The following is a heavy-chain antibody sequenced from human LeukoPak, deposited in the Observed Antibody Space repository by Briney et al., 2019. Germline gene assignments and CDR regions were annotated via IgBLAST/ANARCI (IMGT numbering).Heavy chain of an antibody. Sequence: SQTLSLTCTVSGGSISGSTFFWSWIRQHPGKGLEWIGYIFYSGNTYYNPSLKSRVSISVDTSKNQFSLKLTSVTAADTAVYSRARGGRYCSSTKCYKVDWFDSWGQGILVTVSS. J-gene: IGHJ5*01. CDR3: ARGGRYCSSTKCYKVDWFDS. D-gene: IGHD2-2*02. CDR2: IFYSGNT. V-gene: IGHV4-31*03. CDR1: GGSISGSTFF.